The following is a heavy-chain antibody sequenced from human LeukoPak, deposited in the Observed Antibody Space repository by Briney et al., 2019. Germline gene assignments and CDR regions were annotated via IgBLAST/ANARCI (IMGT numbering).Heavy chain of an antibody. CDR2: IYHSGST. J-gene: IGHJ4*02. D-gene: IGHD3-22*01. CDR3: ARGGYYDSSGYYGG. CDR1: GYSISSGYY. Sequence: SETLSLTCTVSGYSISSGYYWGWIRQPPGKGLEWIGSIYHSGSTYYNPSLKSRVTISVDTSKNQFSLKLSSVTAADTAVYYCARGGYYDSSGYYGGWGQGTLVTVSS. V-gene: IGHV4-38-2*02.